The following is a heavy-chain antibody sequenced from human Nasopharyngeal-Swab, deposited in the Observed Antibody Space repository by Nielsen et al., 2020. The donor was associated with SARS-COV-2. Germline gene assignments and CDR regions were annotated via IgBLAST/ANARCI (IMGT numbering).Heavy chain of an antibody. CDR1: GYTFTGYY. CDR3: ARDRGSYLDAFDI. J-gene: IGHJ3*02. Sequence: ASVKVSCKASGYTFTGYYMHWVRQAPGQGLEWMGWINPNSGGTNYAQKFQGWVTMNRDTSISTAYMELSRLRSDDTAVYYCARDRGSYLDAFDIWGQGTMVTVSS. D-gene: IGHD1-26*01. V-gene: IGHV1-2*04. CDR2: INPNSGGT.